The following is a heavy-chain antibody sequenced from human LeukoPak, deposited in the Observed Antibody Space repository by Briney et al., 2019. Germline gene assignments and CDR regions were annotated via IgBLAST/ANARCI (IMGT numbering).Heavy chain of an antibody. CDR2: INPYDGYT. V-gene: IGHV1-18*01. CDR1: GYTFTTQG. CDR3: ARSGDSKWFDP. Sequence: GASVKVSCKASGYTFTTQGIAWVRQAPGQGLEWMEWINPYDGYTNYAQRLQARVTMTTDTSTNTAYMELRSLRSDDTAVYYCARSGDSKWFDPWGQGTLVTVSS. D-gene: IGHD4-11*01. J-gene: IGHJ5*02.